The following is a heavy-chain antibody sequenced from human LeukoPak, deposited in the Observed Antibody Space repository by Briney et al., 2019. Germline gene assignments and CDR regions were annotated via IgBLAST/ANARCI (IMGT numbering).Heavy chain of an antibody. V-gene: IGHV3-73*01. CDR3: TRGHDYYDSSDYYYYMDV. CDR2: IRSKSNSYAT. Sequence: GGSLRLSCAASGFTFSGCTIHWGRHPSGRGLGWAGRIRSKSNSYATAYAASVKRRFTISRDDSKHTAYLQMNSLKTEDTAVYYCTRGHDYYDSSDYYYYMDVWGKGTTVTVSS. D-gene: IGHD3-22*01. CDR1: GFTFSGCT. J-gene: IGHJ6*03.